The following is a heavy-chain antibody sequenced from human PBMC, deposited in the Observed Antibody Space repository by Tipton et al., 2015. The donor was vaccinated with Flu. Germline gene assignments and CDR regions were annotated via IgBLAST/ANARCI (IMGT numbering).Heavy chain of an antibody. CDR1: GFRLGDYG. Sequence: SLRLSCTASGFRLGDYGMSWVRQAPGKGLEWIGFIRSEAYGGTTEYAASVKGRFIISRDDSTRIAHLQMNSLKTEDTGLYYCSRGWAPNCSNGVCLSRMDVWGQGTTVTVSS. CDR3: SRGWAPNCSNGVCLSRMDV. V-gene: IGHV3-49*04. J-gene: IGHJ6*02. CDR2: IRSEAYGGTT. D-gene: IGHD2-8*01.